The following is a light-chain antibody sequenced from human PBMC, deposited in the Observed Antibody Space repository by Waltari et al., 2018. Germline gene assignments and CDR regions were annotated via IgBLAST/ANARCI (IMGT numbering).Light chain of an antibody. CDR1: KSVSSN. CDR3: QQYNNWPPYT. V-gene: IGKV3-15*01. CDR2: GAS. Sequence: EIVMTQSPATLSVSPGERATLPCRASKSVSSNLAWYQQKPGQPPSLLIYGASTRATGIPARFSGSGSGTEFTLTISSLQSEDFAVYYCQQYNNWPPYTFGQGTKLEIK. J-gene: IGKJ2*01.